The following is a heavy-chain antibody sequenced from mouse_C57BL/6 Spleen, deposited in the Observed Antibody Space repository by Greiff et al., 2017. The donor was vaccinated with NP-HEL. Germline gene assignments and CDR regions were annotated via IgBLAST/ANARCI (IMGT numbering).Heavy chain of an antibody. CDR2: IDPETGGT. CDR1: GYTFTDYE. CDR3: TRREVLRTMDY. Sequence: QVQLKESGAELVRPGASVTLSCKASGYTFTDYEMHWVKQTPVHGLEWIGAIDPETGGTAYNQKFKGKAILTADKSSSTAYLELRSLTSEDSAVYYCTRREVLRTMDYWGQGTSVTVSS. V-gene: IGHV1-15*01. J-gene: IGHJ4*01.